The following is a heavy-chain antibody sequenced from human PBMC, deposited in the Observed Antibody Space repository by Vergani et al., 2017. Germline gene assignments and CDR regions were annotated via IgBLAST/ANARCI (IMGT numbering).Heavy chain of an antibody. D-gene: IGHD3-22*01. V-gene: IGHV3-23*01. Sequence: EVQLLESGGGLVQPGGSLRLSCAASGFTFNSYAMSWVRQAPGKGLEWVSAISGGGGNTDYADSVKGRFTISRDTSKNTLYFQMNSLRAEDTAIYYCAKHYDSRGYWDYFDYWGQGTLVTVSS. J-gene: IGHJ4*02. CDR2: ISGGGGNT. CDR3: AKHYDSRGYWDYFDY. CDR1: GFTFNSYA.